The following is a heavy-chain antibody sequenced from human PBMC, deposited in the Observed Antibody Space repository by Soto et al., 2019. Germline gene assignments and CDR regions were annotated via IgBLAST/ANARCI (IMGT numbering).Heavy chain of an antibody. CDR2: INPNSGGT. CDR1: GYTFTGYY. J-gene: IGHJ6*03. CDR3: ARDGSVEYYYYMDV. Sequence: ASVKVSCKASGYTFTGYYMHWVRQAPGQGLEWMGWINPNSGGTNYAQKFQGWVTMTRDTSISTAYMELSRLRSDDTAVYYCARDGSVEYYYYMDVWGKGTTVTVSS. D-gene: IGHD2-15*01. V-gene: IGHV1-2*04.